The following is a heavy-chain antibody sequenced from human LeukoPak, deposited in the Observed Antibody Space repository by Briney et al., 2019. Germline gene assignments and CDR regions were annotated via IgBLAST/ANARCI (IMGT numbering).Heavy chain of an antibody. CDR3: ARDRAAGANWFDP. V-gene: IGHV1-18*01. CDR2: ISAYNGNT. J-gene: IGHJ5*02. D-gene: IGHD6-13*01. CDR1: GYTFTSYG. Sequence: GASVKVSCKASGYTFTSYGISWVRQAPGQGLEWMGWISAYNGNTNYAQKLQGRVTITTDTSTSTDYMEMRSLRSDDTAVYYCARDRAAGANWFDPWGQGTLVTVSS.